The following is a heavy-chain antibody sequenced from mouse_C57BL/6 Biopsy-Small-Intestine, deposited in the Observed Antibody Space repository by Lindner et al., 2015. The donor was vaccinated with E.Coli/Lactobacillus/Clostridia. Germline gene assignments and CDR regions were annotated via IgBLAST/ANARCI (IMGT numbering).Heavy chain of an antibody. CDR3: ARAGIVGATTPPGYFDF. D-gene: IGHD1-1*02. CDR2: INPNSGDT. J-gene: IGHJ2*01. V-gene: IGHV1-53*01. Sequence: SVKVSCKASGYTFTGYYMHWVRQAPGQGLEWMGWINPNSGDTYYGQKFQGRVTMTRDTSISTAYMELSRLRSDDTAVYYCARAGIVGATTPPGYFDFWGQGTLVTVSS. CDR1: GYTFTGYY.